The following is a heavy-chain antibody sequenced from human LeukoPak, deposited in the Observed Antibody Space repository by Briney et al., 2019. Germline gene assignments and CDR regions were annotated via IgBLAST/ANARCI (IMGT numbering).Heavy chain of an antibody. V-gene: IGHV1-69*04. CDR1: GGTFSSYA. D-gene: IGHD3-3*01. CDR2: IIPILGIA. J-gene: IGHJ4*02. Sequence: ASVKVSCKASGGTFSSYAISWVRQAAGQGLEWMGRIIPILGIANYAQKFQGRVTITADKSTSTAYMELSSLRSEDTAVYYCARVSDFWSGIDYWGQGTLVTVSS. CDR3: ARVSDFWSGIDY.